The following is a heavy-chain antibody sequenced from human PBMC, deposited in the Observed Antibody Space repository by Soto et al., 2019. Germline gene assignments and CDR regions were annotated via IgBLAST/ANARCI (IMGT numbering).Heavy chain of an antibody. Sequence: EVQLVESGGGLIQPGGSLRLSCAVSGFTVSNNYMSWVRQAPGKGLEGVSVIYSGGYTAYGDSVKGRFTISRDNSKNTINLKINSRGAADRALYYGGTQRGGGGYWGQGTLVTVSS. CDR3: GTQRGGGGY. J-gene: IGHJ4*02. CDR2: IYSGGYT. D-gene: IGHD6-25*01. CDR1: GFTVSNNY. V-gene: IGHV3-53*01.